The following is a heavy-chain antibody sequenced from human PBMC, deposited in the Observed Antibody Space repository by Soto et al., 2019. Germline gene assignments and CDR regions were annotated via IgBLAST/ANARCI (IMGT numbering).Heavy chain of an antibody. J-gene: IGHJ5*02. V-gene: IGHV4-4*07. CDR2: IYTSGST. D-gene: IGHD3-3*01. Sequence: SETLSLTCTVSGGSISSYYWSWIRQPAGKGLEWIGRIYTSGSTNYNPSLKSRVTMSVDTSKNQFSLRLSSVTAADTAVYYCARDLCRFLELNWFDPWGQGTLVTVSS. CDR3: ARDLCRFLELNWFDP. CDR1: GGSISSYY.